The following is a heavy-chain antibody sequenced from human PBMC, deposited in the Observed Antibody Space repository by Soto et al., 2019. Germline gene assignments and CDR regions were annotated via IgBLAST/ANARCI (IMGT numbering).Heavy chain of an antibody. J-gene: IGHJ4*02. D-gene: IGHD2-15*01. Sequence: ASVKVSCKASGYTFTSHYMHWVRQAPGQGPEWMGIINPSGGSTRYAQRFQGTVTMTRDTSTSTVYMELSSLRFEDTAVYYCARDLGYCSGGSCPYFDYWGQGTLVTVSS. CDR1: GYTFTSHY. V-gene: IGHV1-46*01. CDR2: INPSGGST. CDR3: ARDLGYCSGGSCPYFDY.